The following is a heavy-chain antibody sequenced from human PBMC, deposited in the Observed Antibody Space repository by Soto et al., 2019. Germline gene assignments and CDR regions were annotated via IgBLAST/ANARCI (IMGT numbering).Heavy chain of an antibody. J-gene: IGHJ6*02. Sequence: EVQLVESGGGLVQPGGSLRLSCAASGFTFSSYWMHWVRQAPGKGLVWVSRINSDGSSTSYADSVKGRFTISRDNAKNTLYLQMNSLRAEDTAVYYCAALPSAGGSGSYYQIYYYYYGMDVWGQGTTVTVSS. CDR3: AALPSAGGSGSYYQIYYYYYGMDV. CDR1: GFTFSSYW. V-gene: IGHV3-74*01. D-gene: IGHD3-10*01. CDR2: INSDGSST.